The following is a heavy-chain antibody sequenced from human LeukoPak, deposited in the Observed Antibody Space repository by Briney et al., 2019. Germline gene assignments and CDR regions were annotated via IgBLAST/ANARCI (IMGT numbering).Heavy chain of an antibody. CDR1: GFTLDNYA. CDR3: ARESETSGWYDY. D-gene: IGHD6-19*01. V-gene: IGHV3-43*02. Sequence: GGSLRLSCAAPGFTLDNYAIHWVRQAPGKGLEWVSFISGDGGITFYADSVRGRFTISRDNTTNSLSLQMTSLRSEDTALYYCARESETSGWYDYWGQGTLVTVS. J-gene: IGHJ4*02. CDR2: ISGDGGIT.